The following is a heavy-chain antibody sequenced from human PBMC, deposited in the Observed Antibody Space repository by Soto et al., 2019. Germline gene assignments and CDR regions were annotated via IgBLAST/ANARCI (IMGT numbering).Heavy chain of an antibody. CDR1: GFTVSNTY. V-gene: IGHV3-66*01. J-gene: IGHJ4*02. CDR2: IYPGGST. Sequence: PGGSLRLSCAASGFTVSNTYMNWVRQAPGKGLEWVSVIYPGGSTYYADSVKGRFTISRDSSKNTLYLQMDSLSAEDTAVYYCAKSYSYPYYFDYWGQGTLVTVSS. CDR3: AKSYSYPYYFDY. D-gene: IGHD5-18*01.